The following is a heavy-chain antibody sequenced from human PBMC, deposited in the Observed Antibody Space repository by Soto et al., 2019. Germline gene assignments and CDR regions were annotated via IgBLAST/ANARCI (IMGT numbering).Heavy chain of an antibody. J-gene: IGHJ4*02. D-gene: IGHD6-19*01. CDR1: GFTFSNYG. V-gene: IGHV3-30*18. Sequence: GGSLRLSCAASGFTFSNYGMHWVRQAPGKGLEWVAVISYDGSDKYYADSVKGRFTISRDDSKNTLYLQMNGLRAEDTAVFYCAKERSSGWSFDYWGQGTLVTVSS. CDR3: AKERSSGWSFDY. CDR2: ISYDGSDK.